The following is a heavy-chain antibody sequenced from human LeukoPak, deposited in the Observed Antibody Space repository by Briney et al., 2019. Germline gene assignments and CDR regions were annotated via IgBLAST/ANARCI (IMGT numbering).Heavy chain of an antibody. CDR3: ARRNNDYGDYQDTYYYYYYMDV. CDR1: GGSISSSNW. Sequence: PSGTLSLTCAVSGGSISSSNWWSWVRQPPGKGLEWIGEIYHSGSTNYNPSLKSRVTISVDTSKNQFSLKLSSVTAADTAVYYCARRNNDYGDYQDTYYYYYYMDVWGKGTTVTISS. D-gene: IGHD4-17*01. CDR2: IYHSGST. J-gene: IGHJ6*03. V-gene: IGHV4-4*02.